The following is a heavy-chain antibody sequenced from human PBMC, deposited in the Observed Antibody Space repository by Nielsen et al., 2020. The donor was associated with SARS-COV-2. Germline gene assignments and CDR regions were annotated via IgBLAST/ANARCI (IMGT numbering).Heavy chain of an antibody. V-gene: IGHV6-1*01. CDR1: GDSVSSNNVA. Sequence: SETLSLTCVISGDSVSSNNVAWNWIRQSPSRGLEWLGRIYYRSKWFYEYATSVRSRITIDPDTSKNHFSLHLNSVTSEDTAMYYCTRDPGYYHGMDVWGQGTTVTVSS. CDR3: TRDPGYYHGMDV. J-gene: IGHJ6*02. CDR2: IYYRSKWFY.